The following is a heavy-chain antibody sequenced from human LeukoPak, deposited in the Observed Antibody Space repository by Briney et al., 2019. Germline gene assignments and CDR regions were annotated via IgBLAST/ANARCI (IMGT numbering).Heavy chain of an antibody. CDR3: AREGGPYRPLDY. CDR2: IYYSGST. Sequence: PSETLSLTCTVSGGSISSYYWSWIRQPPGKGLEWIGYIYYSGSTNYNPSLESRVTISVDTSENHISLQLTSVTAADTAVYYCAREGGPYRPLDYSGQGTLVTVSS. J-gene: IGHJ4*02. CDR1: GGSISSYY. V-gene: IGHV4-59*12.